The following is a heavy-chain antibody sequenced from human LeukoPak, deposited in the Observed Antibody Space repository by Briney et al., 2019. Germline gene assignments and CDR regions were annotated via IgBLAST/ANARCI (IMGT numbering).Heavy chain of an antibody. D-gene: IGHD4-17*01. Sequence: PSETLSLTCTVSGGSIGSGGYYWSWVRQHPEKGLEWIGYIYYSGTAYYNPSLKSRVTMSVDTSKNQFSLKLDSVTAADTAVYYCARFSNDHGVKFDYWGQGTLVTVSS. CDR2: IYYSGTA. V-gene: IGHV4-31*03. J-gene: IGHJ4*02. CDR3: ARFSNDHGVKFDY. CDR1: GGSIGSGGYY.